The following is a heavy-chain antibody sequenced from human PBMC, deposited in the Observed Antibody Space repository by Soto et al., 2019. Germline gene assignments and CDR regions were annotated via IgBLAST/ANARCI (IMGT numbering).Heavy chain of an antibody. V-gene: IGHV3-74*01. Sequence: PGGSLRLSCAASGFTFRNFWMHWVRQAPGKGLVWVSRISPDGITTSYADSVKGRFTISRDNAKSTLYLQMNSLRAEDTAVYYCADSWLPTSYRGPGPLGTVSS. D-gene: IGHD5-12*01. J-gene: IGHJ4*02. CDR3: ADSWLPTSY. CDR1: GFTFRNFW. CDR2: ISPDGITT.